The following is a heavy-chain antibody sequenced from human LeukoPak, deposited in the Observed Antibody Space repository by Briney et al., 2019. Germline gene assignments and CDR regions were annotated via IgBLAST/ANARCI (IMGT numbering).Heavy chain of an antibody. CDR2: IWFDGSNK. Sequence: GGSLRLSCEASGFSFSTYGMHWVRQAPGKGLEWVALIWFDGSNKHYADSVKGRFTISRDNSKNTMYLQMDSLRAEDTAVYYCARVVSYYGSSYRLLDLWGRGTLVTVSS. CDR1: GFSFSTYG. J-gene: IGHJ2*01. CDR3: ARVVSYYGSSYRLLDL. V-gene: IGHV3-33*01. D-gene: IGHD3-10*01.